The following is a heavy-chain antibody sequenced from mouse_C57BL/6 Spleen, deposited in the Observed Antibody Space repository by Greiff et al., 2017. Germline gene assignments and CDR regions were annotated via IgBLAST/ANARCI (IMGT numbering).Heavy chain of an antibody. CDR3: TRRGLLWVDY. CDR1: GYTFTDYE. J-gene: IGHJ2*01. D-gene: IGHD2-3*01. CDR2: IDPETGGT. Sequence: VKLMESGAELVRPGASVTLSCKASGYTFTDYEMPWVKQTPVHGLEWIGAIDPETGGTAYNKKFKGKAILTADKSSSTAYMELRGLTSEDSAVYYCTRRGLLWVDYWGQGTTLTGSS. V-gene: IGHV1-15*01.